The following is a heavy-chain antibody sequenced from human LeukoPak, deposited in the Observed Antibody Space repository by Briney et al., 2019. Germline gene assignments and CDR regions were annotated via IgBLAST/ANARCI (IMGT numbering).Heavy chain of an antibody. V-gene: IGHV3-74*01. CDR3: ARDNSRDGYNFDY. CDR1: GFTFSSHW. CDR2: INTDGTIT. Sequence: GGSLRLSCAASGFTFSSHWMHWVRQAPGKGPAWVSRINTDGTITNYADSVKGRFTISRDNAKNSLYLQMNSLRAEDTAVYYCARDNSRDGYNFDYWGQGTLVTVSS. D-gene: IGHD5-24*01. J-gene: IGHJ4*02.